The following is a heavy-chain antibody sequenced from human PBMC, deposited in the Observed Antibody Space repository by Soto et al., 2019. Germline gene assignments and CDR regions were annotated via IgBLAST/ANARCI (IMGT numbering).Heavy chain of an antibody. CDR3: ARRVRVVNDAFDI. Sequence: QVQLQQWGAGLLKPSETLSLTCTVYGGSFSGYYWSWIRQPPGKGLEWIGEINHSGSTNYHPSLKSRVTISVDTSKIQFSLKLSSVTAADTAVYYCARRVRVVNDAFDIWGQGTMVTISS. J-gene: IGHJ3*02. D-gene: IGHD3-10*01. V-gene: IGHV4-34*01. CDR2: INHSGST. CDR1: GGSFSGYY.